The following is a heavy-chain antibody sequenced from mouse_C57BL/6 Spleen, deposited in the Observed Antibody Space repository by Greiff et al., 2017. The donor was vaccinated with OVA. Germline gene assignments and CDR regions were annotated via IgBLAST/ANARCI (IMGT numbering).Heavy chain of an antibody. Sequence: QVQLQQSGAELARPGASVKLSCKASGYTFTSYGISWVKQRTGQGLEWIGEIYPRSGNTYYNEKFKGKAPLTADKSSSTAYMELRSLTSEDSAVYFCARRTVVEERYFDYWGQGTTLTVSS. J-gene: IGHJ2*01. D-gene: IGHD1-1*01. V-gene: IGHV1-81*01. CDR2: IYPRSGNT. CDR3: ARRTVVEERYFDY. CDR1: GYTFTSYG.